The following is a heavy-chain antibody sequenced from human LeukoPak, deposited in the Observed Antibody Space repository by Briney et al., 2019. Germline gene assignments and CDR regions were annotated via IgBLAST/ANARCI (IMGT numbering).Heavy chain of an antibody. CDR3: AKDNGWLGSGAEHDY. CDR2: IRYDGSNK. D-gene: IGHD6-19*01. Sequence: PGGSLRLSCAASGFIFGSYGMHWVRQAPGKGLEWVAFIRYDGSNKYYPDSVKGRFTISRDNSKNTLYLQMNSLRAEDTAVYYCAKDNGWLGSGAEHDYWGQGTLVTVSS. CDR1: GFIFGSYG. V-gene: IGHV3-30*02. J-gene: IGHJ4*02.